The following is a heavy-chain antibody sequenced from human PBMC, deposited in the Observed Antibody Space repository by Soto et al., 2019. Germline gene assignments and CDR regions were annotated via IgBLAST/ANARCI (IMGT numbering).Heavy chain of an antibody. CDR2: INPSGGST. Sequence: ASVKVSCKSSGYTFTSYYMHWVRQAPGQGLEWMGIINPSGGSTSYAQKFQGRVTMTRDTSTSTVYMELSSLRSEDTAVYYCAREVSITIFGVAPDYYGMDVWGQGTTVTVSS. J-gene: IGHJ6*02. V-gene: IGHV1-46*01. CDR3: AREVSITIFGVAPDYYGMDV. CDR1: GYTFTSYY. D-gene: IGHD3-3*01.